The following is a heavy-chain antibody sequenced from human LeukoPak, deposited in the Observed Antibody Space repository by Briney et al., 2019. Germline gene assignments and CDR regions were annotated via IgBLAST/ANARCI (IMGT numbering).Heavy chain of an antibody. Sequence: PGGSLRLSCAASGFADSDNYMSWVRQPPGKTLEWVSVIYIGGNTYYADSVKGRFTISRDISKNTLSLQMNSLRGKDTAVYYCARGTMVRGVIFFDYWGQGTLVTVSS. J-gene: IGHJ4*02. CDR1: GFADSDNY. CDR3: ARGTMVRGVIFFDY. CDR2: IYIGGNT. V-gene: IGHV3-53*01. D-gene: IGHD3-10*01.